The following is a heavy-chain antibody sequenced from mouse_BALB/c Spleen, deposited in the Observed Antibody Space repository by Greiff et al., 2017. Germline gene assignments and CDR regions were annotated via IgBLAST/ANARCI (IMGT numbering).Heavy chain of an antibody. Sequence: DVKLVESGGGLVQPGGSRKLSCAASGFTFSSFGMHWVRQAPEKGLEWVAYISSGSSTIYYADTVKGRFTISRDNPKNTLFLQMTSLRSEDTAMYYCARSKNAMDYWGQGTSVTVSS. CDR3: ARSKNAMDY. V-gene: IGHV5-17*02. CDR2: ISSGSSTI. CDR1: GFTFSSFG. J-gene: IGHJ4*01.